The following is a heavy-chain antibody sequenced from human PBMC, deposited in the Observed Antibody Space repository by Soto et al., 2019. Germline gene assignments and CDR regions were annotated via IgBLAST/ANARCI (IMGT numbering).Heavy chain of an antibody. CDR1: GFTFSSYS. CDR3: ARDTGYSSGWPFDY. CDR2: ISSSSSTI. J-gene: IGHJ4*02. V-gene: IGHV3-48*01. Sequence: EVQLVESGGGLVQPGGSLRLSCAASGFTFSSYSMNWVRQAPGKGLEWVSYISSSSSTIYYADSVKGRFTISRDNAKNSLYLQMNSLRAEDTAVYYCARDTGYSSGWPFDYWCQGTLVTVSS. D-gene: IGHD6-19*01.